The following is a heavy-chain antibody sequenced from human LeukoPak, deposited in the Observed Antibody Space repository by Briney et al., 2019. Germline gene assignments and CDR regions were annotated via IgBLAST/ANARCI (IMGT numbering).Heavy chain of an antibody. CDR1: GFTFSTYQ. J-gene: IGHJ4*02. Sequence: GGSLTLSCAASGFTFSTYQMSWVPPGPEKGLEWVANIKEDGSEKYYVDSVKGRFTISRDKAKNSLYLQMSSLRGEDTAVYYCTTSGGLYAFDYWGQGTLVTVSS. V-gene: IGHV3-7*01. CDR3: TTSGGLYAFDY. D-gene: IGHD2-15*01. CDR2: IKEDGSEK.